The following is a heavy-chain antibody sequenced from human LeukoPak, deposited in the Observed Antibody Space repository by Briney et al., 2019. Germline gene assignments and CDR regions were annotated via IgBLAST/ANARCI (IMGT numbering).Heavy chain of an antibody. Sequence: GGSLRLSCAASGFTFSSYGMHWVRQAPGKGLEWVAVISYDGSNKYYADSVKGRFTISRDNAKNSLYLQMNSLRAEDTALYYCARGDDSSDYYDYYFDYWGQGTLVTVSS. CDR1: GFTFSSYG. D-gene: IGHD3-22*01. J-gene: IGHJ4*02. CDR2: ISYDGSNK. CDR3: ARGDDSSDYYDYYFDY. V-gene: IGHV3-30*03.